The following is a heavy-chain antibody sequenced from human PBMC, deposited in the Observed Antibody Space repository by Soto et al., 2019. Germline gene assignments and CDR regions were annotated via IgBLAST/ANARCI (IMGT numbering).Heavy chain of an antibody. J-gene: IGHJ4*02. CDR3: AKTESFNGYYNAFDC. CDR1: GFPFSGYA. D-gene: IGHD3-9*01. Sequence: GGSLRLSCAASGFPFSGYAVTWVRQAPGKGLEWVSAISGGGGSTYYADSVKGRFTISRDSSKNTVYLQMHSLRAEDTAVYYCAKTESFNGYYNAFDCWGQGTRVTVSS. CDR2: ISGGGGST. V-gene: IGHV3-23*01.